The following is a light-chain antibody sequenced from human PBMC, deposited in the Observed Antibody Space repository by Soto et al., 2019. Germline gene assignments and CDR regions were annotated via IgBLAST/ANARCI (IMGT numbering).Light chain of an antibody. CDR2: AAS. CDR1: QAVSTW. CDR3: QQANTFPRT. Sequence: DIQMTQSPSFVSASVGDRVTITCRASQAVSTWLAWYQQKPGDAPKLLIYAASTLQSGVPSRFSGSGSGTDFTLTIRSLQPEDFATYYRQQANTFPRTLAGGPKVAXK. J-gene: IGKJ4*01. V-gene: IGKV1-12*01.